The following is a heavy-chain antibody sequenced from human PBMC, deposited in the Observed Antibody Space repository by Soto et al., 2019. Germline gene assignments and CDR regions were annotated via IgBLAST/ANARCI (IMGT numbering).Heavy chain of an antibody. CDR1: GGTFSSYA. CDR2: IIPIFGTA. Sequence: SVKVSCKASGGTFSSYAISWVRQAPGQGLEWMGGIIPIFGTANYAQKFQGRVTITADESTSTAYMELSSLRSEDTAVYYCARQYCSSTSCYLAYYYYGMAVWGQGTTVTVSS. D-gene: IGHD2-2*01. V-gene: IGHV1-69*13. J-gene: IGHJ6*02. CDR3: ARQYCSSTSCYLAYYYYGMAV.